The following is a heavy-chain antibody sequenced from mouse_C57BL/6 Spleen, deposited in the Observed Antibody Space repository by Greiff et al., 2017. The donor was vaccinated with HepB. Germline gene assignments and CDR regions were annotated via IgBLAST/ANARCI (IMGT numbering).Heavy chain of an antibody. J-gene: IGHJ3*01. V-gene: IGHV3-6*01. D-gene: IGHD1-1*01. CDR2: ISYDGSN. CDR3: ARDVLRSEGFAY. CDR1: GYSITSGYY. Sequence: EVKLQESGPGLVKPSQSLSLTCSVTGYSITSGYYWNWIRQFPGNKLEWMGYISYDGSNNYNPSLKKRISITRDTSTNQFFLKLNSVTTEDTATYYCARDVLRSEGFAYWGQGTLVTVSA.